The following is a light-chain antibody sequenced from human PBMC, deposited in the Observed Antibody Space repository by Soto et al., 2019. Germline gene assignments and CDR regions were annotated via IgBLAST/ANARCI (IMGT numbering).Light chain of an antibody. V-gene: IGKV1-5*01. Sequence: DIQVTQSPSTLSASVGDRVTITCRASQSISSWLAWYQQKPGKAPKLLIYDASSLESGVPSRFSGSGSGTDFTLTISSLQPEDFAPYYCQQNYNNPRTFGQGTNVDIK. CDR3: QQNYNNPRT. CDR2: DAS. J-gene: IGKJ2*01. CDR1: QSISSW.